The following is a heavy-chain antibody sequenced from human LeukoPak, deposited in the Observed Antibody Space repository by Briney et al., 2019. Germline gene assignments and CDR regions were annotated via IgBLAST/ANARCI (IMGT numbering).Heavy chain of an antibody. CDR3: ARASHDYGDYSLFDY. D-gene: IGHD4-17*01. Sequence: SETLSLTCAVSGGSISSRNWWSWVRQPPGKGLEWIGEIYHSGSTNYNPSLKTRVTISVDKSKNQFSLKLSSVTAADTAVYYCARASHDYGDYSLFDYWGQGTLVTVSS. CDR2: IYHSGST. CDR1: GGSISSRNW. J-gene: IGHJ4*02. V-gene: IGHV4-4*02.